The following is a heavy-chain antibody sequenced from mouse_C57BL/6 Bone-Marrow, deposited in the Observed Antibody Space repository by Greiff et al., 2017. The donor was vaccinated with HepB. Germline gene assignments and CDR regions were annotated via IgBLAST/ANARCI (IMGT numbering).Heavy chain of an antibody. Sequence: EVQLVESGGGLVQPGGSLKLSCAASGFTFSDYGMAWVRQAPRKGPEWVAFISNLAYSIYYADTVTGRFTISRENAKNTLYLEMSSLRSEDTAMYYCARHVAYSNDNWYFDVWGTGTTVTVSS. CDR1: GFTFSDYG. D-gene: IGHD2-12*01. CDR2: ISNLAYSI. V-gene: IGHV5-15*01. J-gene: IGHJ1*03. CDR3: ARHVAYSNDNWYFDV.